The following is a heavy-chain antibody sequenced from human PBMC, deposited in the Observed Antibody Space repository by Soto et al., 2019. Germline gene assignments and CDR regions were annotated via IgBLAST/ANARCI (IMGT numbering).Heavy chain of an antibody. D-gene: IGHD3-10*01. J-gene: IGHJ2*01. V-gene: IGHV4-31*03. CDR3: ARVMVRGVTYWYFDL. CDR1: GGSISSGGYY. Sequence: QVQLQESGPGLVKPSQTLSLTCTVSGGSISSGGYYWSWIRQHPGKGLEWIGYIYYSGSTYYNPSLKSRVTISVDTSKNQFSLKLSSVTAADTAVYYCARVMVRGVTYWYFDLWGRGTLVTVSS. CDR2: IYYSGST.